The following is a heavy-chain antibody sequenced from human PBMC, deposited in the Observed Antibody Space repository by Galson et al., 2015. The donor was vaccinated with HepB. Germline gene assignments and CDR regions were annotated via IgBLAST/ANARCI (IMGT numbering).Heavy chain of an antibody. J-gene: IGHJ4*02. CDR2: IYYSGST. CDR3: ARRGDYVWGSYRGYYFDY. D-gene: IGHD3-16*02. CDR1: GGSISSSSYY. Sequence: ETLSLTCTVSGGSISSSSYYWGWIRQPPGKGLEWIGSIYYSGSTYYNPSLKSRVTISVDTSKNQFSLKLSSVTAADTAVYYCARRGDYVWGSYRGYYFDYWGQGTLVTVSS. V-gene: IGHV4-39*01.